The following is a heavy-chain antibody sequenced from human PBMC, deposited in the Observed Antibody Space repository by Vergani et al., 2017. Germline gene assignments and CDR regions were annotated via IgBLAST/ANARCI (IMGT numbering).Heavy chain of an antibody. Sequence: QVQLVQSGAEVKKPWASVKVSCKASGNTFPGYYMHWVRQAPGQGLEWMGWINPNSGGTNYAQKFKGRVNMTRDTSSSTAYMELSRLRSDETAVYYGARGQLLPTLDFDDWGQGTLVTVSS. CDR1: GNTFPGYY. V-gene: IGHV1-2*02. D-gene: IGHD6-19*01. CDR2: INPNSGGT. J-gene: IGHJ4*02. CDR3: ARGQLLPTLDFDD.